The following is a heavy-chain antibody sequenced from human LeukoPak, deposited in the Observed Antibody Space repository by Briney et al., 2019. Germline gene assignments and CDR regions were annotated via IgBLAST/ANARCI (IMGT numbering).Heavy chain of an antibody. CDR3: AREPEGESFDY. V-gene: IGHV1-69*04. CDR1: GGTFSSSA. CDR2: IIPIFGIA. Sequence: SVKVSCKASGGTFSSSAISWVRQAPGQGLEWMGRIIPIFGIANYAQKFQGRVTITADKSTSTAYMELSSLRSEDTAVYYCAREPEGESFDYWGQGTLVTVSS. J-gene: IGHJ4*02. D-gene: IGHD3-16*01.